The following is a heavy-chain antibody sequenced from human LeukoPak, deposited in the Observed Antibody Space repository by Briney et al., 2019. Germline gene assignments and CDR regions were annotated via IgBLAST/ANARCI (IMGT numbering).Heavy chain of an antibody. CDR3: ARGYYFDSSGFFPPYYFDY. Sequence: GGSLRLSCAASGFTFSRDWMSWVRQAPGKGLEWVANIKQDGSEKYYVDSVKGRFTISRDNAKNSLDLQMNSLRAEDTAVYYCARGYYFDSSGFFPPYYFDYWGQGPLVTVSS. CDR1: GFTFSRDW. V-gene: IGHV3-7*01. CDR2: IKQDGSEK. D-gene: IGHD3-22*01. J-gene: IGHJ4*02.